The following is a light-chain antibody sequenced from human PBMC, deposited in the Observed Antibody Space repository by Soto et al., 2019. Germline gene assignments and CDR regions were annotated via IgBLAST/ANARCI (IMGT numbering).Light chain of an antibody. CDR1: SSDVGGYNY. Sequence: QSALTQPPSASGSPGQPVTISCTGTSSDVGGYNYVAWYQQHPDKTPKLMIYEVTKRPSGVPDRFSGSKSGNTASLTVSGLQAEDEAHYYCASYAGSNNLVFGGGTKVTVL. CDR2: EVT. J-gene: IGLJ3*02. V-gene: IGLV2-8*01. CDR3: ASYAGSNNLV.